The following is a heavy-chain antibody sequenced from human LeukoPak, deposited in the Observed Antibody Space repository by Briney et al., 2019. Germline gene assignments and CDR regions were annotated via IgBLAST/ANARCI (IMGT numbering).Heavy chain of an antibody. CDR2: IRYDGSNK. V-gene: IGHV3-30*02. CDR3: AKGGTITDDAFDI. Sequence: GGSLRLSCAASGFTFSSYGIHWVRQAPGKGLEWVAFIRYDGSNKYYADSVKGRFTISRDNSKNTLYLQMNSLRAEDTAVYYCAKGGTITDDAFDIWGQGTMVTVSS. CDR1: GFTFSSYG. J-gene: IGHJ3*02. D-gene: IGHD1-14*01.